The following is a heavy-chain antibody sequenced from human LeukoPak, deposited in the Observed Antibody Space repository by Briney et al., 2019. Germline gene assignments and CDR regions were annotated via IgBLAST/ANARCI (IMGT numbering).Heavy chain of an antibody. J-gene: IGHJ4*02. Sequence: ASVKVSCKASGYTFTNYYMHWVRQAPGQGLEWMGWINPNSGGTNYAQKFQGRVTMTRDTSISTAYMGVSRLRSDDTAVYYCARVDSSTYTTIDYWGQGTLVTVSS. D-gene: IGHD6-13*01. V-gene: IGHV1-2*02. CDR3: ARVDSSTYTTIDY. CDR2: INPNSGGT. CDR1: GYTFTNYY.